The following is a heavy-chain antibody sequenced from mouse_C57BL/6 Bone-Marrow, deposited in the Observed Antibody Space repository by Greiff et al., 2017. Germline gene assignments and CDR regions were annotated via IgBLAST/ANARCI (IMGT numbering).Heavy chain of an antibody. CDR1: GYAFTNYL. D-gene: IGHD2-4*01. Sequence: VQLQQSGAELVRPGTSVKVSCKASGYAFTNYLIEWVKQRPGQGLEWIGVINPVSGGTNYNEKFKGKATLTADKSSSTAYMQLSSLTSKDSAVYFCAKSCDCVYAMDYWGQGTSVTLTS. V-gene: IGHV1-54*01. CDR2: INPVSGGT. J-gene: IGHJ4*01. CDR3: AKSCDCVYAMDY.